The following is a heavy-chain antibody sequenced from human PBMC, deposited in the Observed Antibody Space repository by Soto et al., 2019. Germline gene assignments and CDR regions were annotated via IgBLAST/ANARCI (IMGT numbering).Heavy chain of an antibody. CDR3: ARANPTYYYDSSGYGGAFDI. CDR1: GGSISSGDYY. D-gene: IGHD3-22*01. V-gene: IGHV4-30-4*01. J-gene: IGHJ3*02. Sequence: QVQLQESGPGLVKPSQTLSLTCTVSGGSISSGDYYWSWIRQPPGKGLEWIGYICYSGSTYYNPSLKSRVTISVDTSKNQFSLKLSSVTAADTAVYYCARANPTYYYDSSGYGGAFDIWGQGTMVTVSS. CDR2: ICYSGST.